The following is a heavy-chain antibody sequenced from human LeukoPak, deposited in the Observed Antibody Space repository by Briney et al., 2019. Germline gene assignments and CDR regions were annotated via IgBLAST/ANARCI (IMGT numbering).Heavy chain of an antibody. Sequence: PGGSLRLSCAASGFTFSSYAMSWVRQAPGKGLEWVSSISSSSSYISYADSMRGRFTISRDNAKNSLYLQMNSLRAEDTAVYYCARDKVAAAPGDYWGQGTLVTVSS. D-gene: IGHD2-2*01. CDR1: GFTFSSYA. J-gene: IGHJ4*02. V-gene: IGHV3-21*01. CDR3: ARDKVAAAPGDY. CDR2: ISSSSSYI.